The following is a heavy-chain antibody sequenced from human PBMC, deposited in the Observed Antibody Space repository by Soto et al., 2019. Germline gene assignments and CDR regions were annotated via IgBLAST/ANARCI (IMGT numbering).Heavy chain of an antibody. V-gene: IGHV5-10-1*01. CDR2: IDPNDSET. Sequence: PGESLKISCEDSGHSFTTYWIAWVRQMPGKGLEWMGRIDPNDSETKYSPSFEGQVTISADRSINTAYLEWSSLKAADTAMYYCASRNCGGDCYSHFDSWGQGALVTVS. J-gene: IGHJ4*02. CDR1: GHSFTTYW. CDR3: ASRNCGGDCYSHFDS. D-gene: IGHD2-21*02.